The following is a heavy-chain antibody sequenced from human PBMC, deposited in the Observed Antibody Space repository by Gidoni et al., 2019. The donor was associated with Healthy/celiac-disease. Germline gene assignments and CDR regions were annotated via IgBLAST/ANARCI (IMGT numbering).Heavy chain of an antibody. CDR2: ITYDGSNK. J-gene: IGHJ5*02. CDR3: AKGFLGYCTNGVCWDWFDP. V-gene: IGHV3-30*18. CDR1: GFTFSSYG. Sequence: QVQLVESGGGVVQPGRSLSLSCAASGFTFSSYGMHWVRQAPGKGLEWVAVITYDGSNKYYADSVKGRFTISRDNSKNTLYLQMNSLRAEDTAVYYCAKGFLGYCTNGVCWDWFDPWGQGTLVTVSS. D-gene: IGHD2-8*01.